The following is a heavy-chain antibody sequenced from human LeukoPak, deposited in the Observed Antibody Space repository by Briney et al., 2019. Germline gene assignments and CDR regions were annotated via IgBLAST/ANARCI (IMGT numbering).Heavy chain of an antibody. V-gene: IGHV1-69*05. D-gene: IGHD3-10*01. Sequence: ASVKVSCKASVDTFSSYAISGVRQAPGQGLEWVGDIIPIFGTANYAQKFQGRVTITTDESTSTAYMELSRLRSEDTAVYYCARTGYGSGSYYTDYWGEGRLVSVCS. CDR1: VDTFSSYA. CDR2: IIPIFGTA. CDR3: ARTGYGSGSYYTDY. J-gene: IGHJ4*02.